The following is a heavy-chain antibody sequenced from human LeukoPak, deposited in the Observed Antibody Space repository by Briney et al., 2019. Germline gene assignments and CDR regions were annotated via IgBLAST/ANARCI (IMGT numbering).Heavy chain of an antibody. Sequence: PGGSLRLSCAASGFTFSSYGMHWVRQAPGKGLEWVAFIRYDGSNKYYADSVKGRFTISRDNSKNTLYLQMNSLRAEDTAAYYCAKVEMATTYFDYWGQGTLVTVSS. V-gene: IGHV3-30*02. J-gene: IGHJ4*02. CDR3: AKVEMATTYFDY. D-gene: IGHD5-24*01. CDR1: GFTFSSYG. CDR2: IRYDGSNK.